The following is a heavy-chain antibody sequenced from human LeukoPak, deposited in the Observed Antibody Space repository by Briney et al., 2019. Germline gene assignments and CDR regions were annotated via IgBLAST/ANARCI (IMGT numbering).Heavy chain of an antibody. CDR1: GGSISSYY. CDR2: IYYSGST. Sequence: SETLSLTCTVSGGSISSYYWSWIRHPPGKGREWIAYIYYSGSTNYNPSLKSRVTISVDTSKNQFSLKLSSVTAADTAVYYCAREHSSGLAFDYWGQGTLVTVSS. D-gene: IGHD6-19*01. V-gene: IGHV4-59*01. CDR3: AREHSSGLAFDY. J-gene: IGHJ4*02.